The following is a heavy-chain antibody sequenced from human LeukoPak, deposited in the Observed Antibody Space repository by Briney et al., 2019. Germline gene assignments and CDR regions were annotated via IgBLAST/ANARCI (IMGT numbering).Heavy chain of an antibody. CDR1: GYTFTSYG. CDR3: ARGEVKTYYDFWSGYSNWFDP. D-gene: IGHD3-3*01. J-gene: IGHJ5*02. V-gene: IGHV7-4-1*02. Sequence: ASVKVSCKASGYTFTSYGISWVRQAPGQGLEWMGWINTNTGNPTYAQGFTGRFVFSLDTSVSTAYLQISSLKAEDTAVYYCARGEVKTYYDFWSGYSNWFDPWGQGTLVTVSS. CDR2: INTNTGNP.